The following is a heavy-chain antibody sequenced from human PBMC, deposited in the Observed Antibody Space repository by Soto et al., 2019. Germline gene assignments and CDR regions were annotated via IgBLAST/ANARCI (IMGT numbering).Heavy chain of an antibody. V-gene: IGHV5-10-1*01. J-gene: IGHJ6*02. Sequence: PGESLKISCNGSGYSFTSYWISWVRQMPGKGLEWTGRIDPSDSYTNYSPSFQGHVTISADKSISTAYLQWSSLKASDTAMYYCARLSIVVVPAAVMDVWDQGTTVTVSS. CDR1: GYSFTSYW. CDR3: ARLSIVVVPAAVMDV. D-gene: IGHD2-2*01. CDR2: IDPSDSYT.